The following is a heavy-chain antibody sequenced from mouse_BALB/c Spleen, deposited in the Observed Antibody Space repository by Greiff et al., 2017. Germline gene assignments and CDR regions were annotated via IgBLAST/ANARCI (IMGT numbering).Heavy chain of an antibody. J-gene: IGHJ3*01. Sequence: QVQLKESVPGLVVPSQSLSTPCTVYGFSLPSYGVHWGRLPPGKGREWLGVISAGGSPNYNSALMSRLSISKDNSKSQVFLKMNSLQTDDTAMYYCARDAGGAYWGQGTLVTVSA. CDR2: ISAGGSP. CDR1: GFSLPSYG. CDR3: ARDAGGAY. V-gene: IGHV2-9*02.